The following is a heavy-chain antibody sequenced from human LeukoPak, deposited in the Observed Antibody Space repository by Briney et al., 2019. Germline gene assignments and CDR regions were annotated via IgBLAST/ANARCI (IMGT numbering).Heavy chain of an antibody. J-gene: IGHJ4*02. D-gene: IGHD6-19*01. CDR1: GGSISSYY. V-gene: IGHV4-59*01. CDR3: ASIGSSGWYYFDY. CDR2: IHYSGST. Sequence: PSETLSLTCTVSGGSISSYYWSWIRQPPGKGLEWIGYIHYSGSTNYNPSLKSRVTISVDTSKNQFPLKLSSVTAADTAVYYCASIGSSGWYYFDYWGQGTLVTVSS.